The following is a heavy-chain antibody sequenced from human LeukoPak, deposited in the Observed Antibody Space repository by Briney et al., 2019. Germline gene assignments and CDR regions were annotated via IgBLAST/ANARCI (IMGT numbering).Heavy chain of an antibody. CDR2: ISSSSSTI. D-gene: IGHD4-23*01. CDR1: GFTFSSYS. CDR3: ARGRMTTVVNWFDP. Sequence: PGGSLRLSCAASGFTFSSYSMNWVRQAPGKGLEWVSYISSSSSTIYYADSVKGRFTISRDNAKNSLYLQMNSLRAEDTAVYYCARGRMTTVVNWFDPWGQGTLVTVSS. J-gene: IGHJ5*02. V-gene: IGHV3-48*01.